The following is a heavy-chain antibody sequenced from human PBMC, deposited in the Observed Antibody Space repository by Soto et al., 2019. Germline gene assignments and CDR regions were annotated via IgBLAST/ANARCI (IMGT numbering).Heavy chain of an antibody. D-gene: IGHD3-10*01. Sequence: QVQLQESGPGLVKPSETLSLTCTVSGGSVSSGSYYWSWIRQPPGKGLEWIGYIYYSGSTNYNPSLKSRVTIAVDTSKNQFSLKLSSVTAADTALYYCARDHVVRGVISWFDPWGQGTLVTVSS. V-gene: IGHV4-61*01. CDR2: IYYSGST. J-gene: IGHJ5*02. CDR3: ARDHVVRGVISWFDP. CDR1: GGSVSSGSYY.